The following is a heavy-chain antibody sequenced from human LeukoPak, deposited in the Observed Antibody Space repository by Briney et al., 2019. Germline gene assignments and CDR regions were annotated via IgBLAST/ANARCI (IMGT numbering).Heavy chain of an antibody. V-gene: IGHV3-7*03. Sequence: PGGSLRLSCAASGFTFSSYWMSWVRQAPGKGLEWVANIKQDGSEKYYVDSVKGRFTISRDNAKNSLYLQMNSLRAEDTAVYYCARGLGTYWSKDFLNWFDPWGQGTLVTVSS. D-gene: IGHD1/OR15-1a*01. CDR3: ARGLGTYWSKDFLNWFDP. J-gene: IGHJ5*02. CDR1: GFTFSSYW. CDR2: IKQDGSEK.